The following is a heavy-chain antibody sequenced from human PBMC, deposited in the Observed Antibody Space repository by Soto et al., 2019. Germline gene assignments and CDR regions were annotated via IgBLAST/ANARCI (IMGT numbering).Heavy chain of an antibody. CDR3: VNLPVTLWSAWFDS. Sequence: GGSLRLSCVASGFTFSNYAMSWVRQAPGKGLEWVSTFSGSGGSTYYADSVKGRFTISCYNDTTTTYIHMICLRAAVPAVDSGVNLPVTLWSAWFDSWGQGTLVTVSS. D-gene: IGHD2-21*01. CDR1: GFTFSNYA. V-gene: IGHV3-23*01. CDR2: FSGSGGST. J-gene: IGHJ5*01.